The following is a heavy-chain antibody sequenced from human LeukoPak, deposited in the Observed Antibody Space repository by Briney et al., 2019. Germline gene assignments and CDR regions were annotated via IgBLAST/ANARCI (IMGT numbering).Heavy chain of an antibody. Sequence: SETLSLTCTVSGGSISSYYWSWIRQPPGKGLEWIGYIYYSGSTNYNPSLKSRVTISVDTSKNQFSLKLSPVTAADTAVYYCASYGSSFHRYYYMDVWGKGTTVTVSS. CDR1: GGSISSYY. V-gene: IGHV4-59*01. J-gene: IGHJ6*03. CDR2: IYYSGST. CDR3: ASYGSSFHRYYYMDV. D-gene: IGHD6-13*01.